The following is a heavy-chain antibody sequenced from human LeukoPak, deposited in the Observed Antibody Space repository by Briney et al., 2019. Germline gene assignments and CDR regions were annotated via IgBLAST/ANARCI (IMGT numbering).Heavy chain of an antibody. CDR3: AREGEGFYYDSSGYPDWYFDL. CDR2: ISAYNGNT. V-gene: IGHV1-18*01. CDR1: GYTFTSYG. D-gene: IGHD3-22*01. Sequence: ASVKVSCKASGYTFTSYGISWVRQAPGQGLDWMGLISAYNGNTNYAQKLQGRVNMTTDTSTSTAYMELRSLRSDDTAVYYCAREGEGFYYDSSGYPDWYFDLWGRGTLVTVSS. J-gene: IGHJ2*01.